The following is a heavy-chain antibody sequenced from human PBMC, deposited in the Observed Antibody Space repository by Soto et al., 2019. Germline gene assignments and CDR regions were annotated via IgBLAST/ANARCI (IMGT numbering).Heavy chain of an antibody. CDR2: ISGSDDST. V-gene: IGHV3-23*01. Sequence: PGGSLRLSCAASAFTFSNYAMSWVRQAPGKGLEWVSVISGSDDSTYYADSVKGRFTISRDNSKNTLYLQMNSLRAEDTAVYYCAKRATGTYFDYWGQGTLVTVSS. D-gene: IGHD1-1*01. J-gene: IGHJ4*02. CDR3: AKRATGTYFDY. CDR1: AFTFSNYA.